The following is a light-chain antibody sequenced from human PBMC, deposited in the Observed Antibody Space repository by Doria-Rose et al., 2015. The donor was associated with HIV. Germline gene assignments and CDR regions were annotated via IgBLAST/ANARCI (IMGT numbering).Light chain of an antibody. CDR3: QQYYDTPS. J-gene: IGKJ3*01. Sequence: DIRLTQSPESLGMSLGERATLNCKSNQSLLYTSKNYLAWYQQKPGQPPKLLIYWASTRQSGVPARFSGSGSGTDFTLTISSLEAVGVAVYYCQQYYDTPSFGPGTTVDIK. CDR2: WAS. CDR1: QSLLYTSKNY. V-gene: IGKV4-1*01.